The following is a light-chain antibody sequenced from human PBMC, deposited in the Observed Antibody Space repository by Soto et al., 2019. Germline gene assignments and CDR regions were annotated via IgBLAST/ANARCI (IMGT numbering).Light chain of an antibody. Sequence: DIVLTQSPGTLSLSPGERATLSCRASQSVSSSYLAWYQQKPGQAPRLLIYDASNRATGIPARFSGSGSGTDFTLTISSLEPEDFAVYYCQQYGSSTWTFGQGTKVDIK. V-gene: IGKV3-20*01. J-gene: IGKJ1*01. CDR3: QQYGSSTWT. CDR1: QSVSSSY. CDR2: DAS.